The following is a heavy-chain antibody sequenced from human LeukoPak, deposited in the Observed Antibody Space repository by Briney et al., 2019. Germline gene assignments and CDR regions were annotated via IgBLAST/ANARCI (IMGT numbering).Heavy chain of an antibody. V-gene: IGHV1-18*04. CDR2: ISAYNGNT. Sequence: ASVKVSCKASGYTFTSYGISWVRQAPGQGLEWMGWISAYNGNTNYAQKLQGRVTMTTDTSTSTAYMELRSLRSEDTAVYYCARGMYEDMVRGVIITYYFDYWGQGTLVTVSS. CDR1: GYTFTSYG. J-gene: IGHJ4*02. CDR3: ARGMYEDMVRGVIITYYFDY. D-gene: IGHD3-10*01.